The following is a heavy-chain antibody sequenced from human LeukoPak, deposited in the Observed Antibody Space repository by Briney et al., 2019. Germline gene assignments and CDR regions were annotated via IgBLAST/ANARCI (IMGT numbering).Heavy chain of an antibody. CDR3: ARPRGSGSLYYFDY. Sequence: SETLSLTCAVYGGSFSGYYWSWIRQPPGKGLEWIGEINHSGSTNYNPSLKSRVTISVDTSKNQFSLKLSSVTAADTAVYYCARPRGSGSLYYFDYWGQGTLATVSS. CDR2: INHSGST. V-gene: IGHV4-34*01. D-gene: IGHD3-10*01. CDR1: GGSFSGYY. J-gene: IGHJ4*02.